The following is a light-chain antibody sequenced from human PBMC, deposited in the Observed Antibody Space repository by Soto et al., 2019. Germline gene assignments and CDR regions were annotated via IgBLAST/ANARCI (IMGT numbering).Light chain of an antibody. CDR2: GAS. CDR1: QSVIGSY. CDR3: QQYVRSQLT. J-gene: IGKJ3*01. V-gene: IGKV3-20*01. Sequence: IVLTQSPGTLSLSPGERATLSCRASQSVIGSYLAWYQQKPGQAPRLLIYGASSRPTGIPDRFNGSGSGTDFTLTISRLEPEDFAVYYCQQYVRSQLTFGPGTKVEIK.